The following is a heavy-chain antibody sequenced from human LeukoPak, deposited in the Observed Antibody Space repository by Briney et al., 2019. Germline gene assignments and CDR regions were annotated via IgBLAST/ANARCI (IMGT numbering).Heavy chain of an antibody. Sequence: SETLSLTCAVYGGSFSGYYWSWIRQPPGKGLEWIGEINHSGSNNYNPYLKSGVNISVDTSKNQFSLKLSSVTAADTAVYYCARGLAAAGNYGMDVWGKGTTVTVSS. J-gene: IGHJ6*04. V-gene: IGHV4-34*01. CDR1: GGSFSGYY. CDR3: ARGLAAAGNYGMDV. D-gene: IGHD6-13*01. CDR2: INHSGSN.